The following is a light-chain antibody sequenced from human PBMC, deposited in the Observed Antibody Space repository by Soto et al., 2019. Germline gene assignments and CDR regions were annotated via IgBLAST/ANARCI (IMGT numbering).Light chain of an antibody. Sequence: EIVMTQSPATLSVSPGERATLYCRASQSVSSYLAWYQQKPGQAPRLLIYDASNRATGIPARFSGRGSGTDFTLTISSLEPEDFAVYYCQQRSNWPLFGGGTKVDIK. CDR1: QSVSSY. CDR2: DAS. CDR3: QQRSNWPL. J-gene: IGKJ4*01. V-gene: IGKV3-11*01.